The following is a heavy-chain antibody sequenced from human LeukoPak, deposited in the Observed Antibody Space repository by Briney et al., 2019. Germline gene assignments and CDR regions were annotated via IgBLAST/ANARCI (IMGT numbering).Heavy chain of an antibody. Sequence: GGSLRLSCAASGFTFSSYAMSWVRQAPAKGLEWVSAISGSGGSTYYADSVKGRFTISRDNSKNTLYLQMNSLRAEDTAVYYCAKAGTLRYYYYYMDVWGKGTTVTVSS. CDR1: GFTFSSYA. V-gene: IGHV3-23*01. CDR2: ISGSGGST. D-gene: IGHD3-10*01. J-gene: IGHJ6*03. CDR3: AKAGTLRYYYYYMDV.